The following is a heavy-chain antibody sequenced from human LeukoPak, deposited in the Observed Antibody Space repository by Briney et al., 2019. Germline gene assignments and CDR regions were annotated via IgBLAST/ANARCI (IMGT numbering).Heavy chain of an antibody. J-gene: IGHJ4*02. CDR1: GFTFSNYY. D-gene: IGHD3-22*01. V-gene: IGHV3-11*06. CDR2: ISGSSGST. Sequence: GGSLRLSCAASGFTFSNYYISWIRQAPGKGLEWVSYISGSSGSTNYADSVMGRFTISRDNGKNSLYLQMNSLRAEDTAVYYCARDQGENYDSSGYYPYWGQGTLVTVSS. CDR3: ARDQGENYDSSGYYPY.